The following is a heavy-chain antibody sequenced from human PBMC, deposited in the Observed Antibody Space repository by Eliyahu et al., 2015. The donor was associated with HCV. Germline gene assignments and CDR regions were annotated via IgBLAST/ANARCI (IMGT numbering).Heavy chain of an antibody. V-gene: IGHV3-15*01. D-gene: IGHD6-19*01. J-gene: IGHJ2*01. CDR1: GFTFSXAW. Sequence: EVQLVESGGGLVKPGGSLRLSCAASGFTFSXAWMSWVRQAPGKGLEWVGRIKSKSDGGTTDYAAPVKGRFSISRDDSESTLYLQMNSLKTEDTGIYYCTTEYSSGWFDIWYFDLWGRGTLVTVSS. CDR2: IKSKSDGGTT. CDR3: TTEYSSGWFDIWYFDL.